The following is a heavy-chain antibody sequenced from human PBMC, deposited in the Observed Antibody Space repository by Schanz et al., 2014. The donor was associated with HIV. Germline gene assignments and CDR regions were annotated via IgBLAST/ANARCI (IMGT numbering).Heavy chain of an antibody. Sequence: VQLLESGGGLEQPGGSLRLSCAASGFTFKSYAMSWVRQAPGKGLEWLAFISYNGNEKDYGDSVKGRFTISRDNSKNTMYLKMNSLRVDDTAVYYCAKDRNYYDNRYLGKGNYYYYYGMDVWGQGTTVTVSS. D-gene: IGHD3-22*01. J-gene: IGHJ6*02. CDR2: ISYNGNEK. CDR3: AKDRNYYDNRYLGKGNYYYYYGMDV. V-gene: IGHV3-30*02. CDR1: GFTFKSYA.